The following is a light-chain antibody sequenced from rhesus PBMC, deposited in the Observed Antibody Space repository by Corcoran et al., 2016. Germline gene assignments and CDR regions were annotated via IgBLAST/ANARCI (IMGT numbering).Light chain of an antibody. V-gene: IGKV1-22*01. CDR3: QQYSRRPYS. Sequence: DIQMTQSPSSLSASVGDTVTITCRASQGISSVLAWYQQKPGKAPKLLIYKASSLQSGVPSRFSGRGSGTAFTLTISRLQPEGFATYYCQQYSRRPYSFGQGAKVAIE. CDR2: KAS. CDR1: QGISSV. J-gene: IGKJ2*01.